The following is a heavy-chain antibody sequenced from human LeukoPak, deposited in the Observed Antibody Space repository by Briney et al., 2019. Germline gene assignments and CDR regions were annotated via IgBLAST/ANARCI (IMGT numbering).Heavy chain of an antibody. CDR3: ARGDYCSSGRCYGGRFGY. CDR2: ISPSGSKT. Sequence: GGSLRLSCAASGFTFSSYEMNWVRQAPGKGLECISYISPSGSKTYYADSVKGRFTISRDDAKDSLYLQMNSLRADDTAVYYCARGDYCSSGRCYGGRFGYWGQGTLVTVSS. V-gene: IGHV3-48*03. CDR1: GFTFSSYE. D-gene: IGHD2-15*01. J-gene: IGHJ4*02.